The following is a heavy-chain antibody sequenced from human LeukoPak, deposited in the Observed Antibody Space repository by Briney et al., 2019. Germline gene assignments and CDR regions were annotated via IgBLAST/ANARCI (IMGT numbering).Heavy chain of an antibody. V-gene: IGHV4-30-2*01. Sequence: PSETLSPTCTVSGGSISSGGYYWSWIRQPPGKGLEWIGYIYHSGSTYYNPSLKSRVTISVDRSKNQFSLQLNSVTPEDTAVYYCAMTLTGEGTMDVWGKGATVTVSS. D-gene: IGHD7-27*01. J-gene: IGHJ6*03. CDR1: GGSISSGGYY. CDR2: IYHSGST. CDR3: AMTLTGEGTMDV.